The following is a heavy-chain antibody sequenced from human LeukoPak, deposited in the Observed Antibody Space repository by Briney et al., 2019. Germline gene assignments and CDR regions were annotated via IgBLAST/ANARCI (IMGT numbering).Heavy chain of an antibody. Sequence: GGSLRLSCAASGFTFSSYGMHWVRQAPGKGLERVAFIRYDGSNKYYADSVKGRFTISRDNSKNTLYLQMNSLRAEDTAVYYCARGAPYYYDSSGYYDDAFDIWGQGTMVTVSS. V-gene: IGHV3-30*02. CDR1: GFTFSSYG. J-gene: IGHJ3*02. CDR3: ARGAPYYYDSSGYYDDAFDI. CDR2: IRYDGSNK. D-gene: IGHD3-22*01.